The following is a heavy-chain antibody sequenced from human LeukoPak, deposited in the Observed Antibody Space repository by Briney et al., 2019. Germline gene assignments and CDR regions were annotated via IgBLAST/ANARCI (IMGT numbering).Heavy chain of an antibody. CDR2: ISGSGGEI. V-gene: IGHV3-23*01. CDR3: AKGGPFSTSSQKYFDP. D-gene: IGHD6-6*01. Sequence: GGSLRLSCAASGFSFSSYGMTWVRQAPGKGLEWVSSISGSGGEIHYADFVKGRFTISRDNSKNTVYLQMNSLRDEDTAVFYCAKGGPFSTSSQKYFDPWGQGSLVIVS. CDR1: GFSFSSYG. J-gene: IGHJ5*02.